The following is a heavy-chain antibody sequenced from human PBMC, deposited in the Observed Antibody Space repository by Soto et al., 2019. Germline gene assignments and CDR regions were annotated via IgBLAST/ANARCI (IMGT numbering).Heavy chain of an antibody. D-gene: IGHD5-12*01. CDR3: ARGANSGYDSYYFDY. Sequence: SETLSLTCTVSGGSISSYYWSWIRQPPGKGLEWIGYIYYSGSTNYNPSLKSRVTISVDTSKNQFSLKLSSVTAADTAVYYCARGANSGYDSYYFDYWGQGTLVTVSS. J-gene: IGHJ4*02. V-gene: IGHV4-59*01. CDR1: GGSISSYY. CDR2: IYYSGST.